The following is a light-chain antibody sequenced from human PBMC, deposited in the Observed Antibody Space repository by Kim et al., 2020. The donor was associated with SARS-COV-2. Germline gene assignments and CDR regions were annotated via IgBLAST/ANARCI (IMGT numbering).Light chain of an antibody. V-gene: IGKV3-20*01. CDR1: QSVSSTY. CDR3: QQYGRSPLT. Sequence: SPGDRATLSCKTSQSVSSTYLAWYQQKPDQAPRLLVYGASSRATAIPDRFTGSGSGTDFTLTISRLEPEDFAMYYCQQYGRSPLTFGGGTKVDIK. J-gene: IGKJ4*01. CDR2: GAS.